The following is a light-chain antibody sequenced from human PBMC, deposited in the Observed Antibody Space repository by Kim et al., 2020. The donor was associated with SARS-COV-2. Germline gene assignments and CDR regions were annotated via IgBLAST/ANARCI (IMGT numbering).Light chain of an antibody. CDR1: QGISTN. Sequence: ERVVTQSPVTLSVSPGERATLSCRASQGISTNLAWYQQKPGQAPRLLISAASTRATGIPARFSGGGSGTEFTLTISSLQSEDFAVYYCLQYHDWPPTFGQGTKVEIK. CDR3: LQYHDWPPT. J-gene: IGKJ1*01. V-gene: IGKV3D-15*01. CDR2: AAS.